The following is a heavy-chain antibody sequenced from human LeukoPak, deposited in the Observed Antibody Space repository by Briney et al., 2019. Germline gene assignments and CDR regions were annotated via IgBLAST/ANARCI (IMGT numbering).Heavy chain of an antibody. CDR2: MSYSGNT. Sequence: PSETLSLTCTVSGGSISGYHWSWIRQSPGKGLEWVGYMSYSGNTRYKPSLRSRVTISVDTSKNQFSLNVNSVTAADTAVYYCARTSAYDTIGYYLDYWGQGVLATVSS. CDR1: GGSISGYH. D-gene: IGHD3-22*01. CDR3: ARTSAYDTIGYYLDY. V-gene: IGHV4-59*01. J-gene: IGHJ4*02.